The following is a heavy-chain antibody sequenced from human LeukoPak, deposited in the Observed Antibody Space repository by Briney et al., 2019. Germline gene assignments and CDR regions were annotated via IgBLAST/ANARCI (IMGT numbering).Heavy chain of an antibody. Sequence: SETLSLTCTVSGGSISSGSYYWSWIRQPAGKGLEWLGRIYTSGSTNYNPSLKSRVTISVDTSKNQFSLNLSFVTAADTAVYYCGRHYYSSGSFDYWGQGTLVTVSS. V-gene: IGHV4-61*02. J-gene: IGHJ4*02. D-gene: IGHD3-10*01. CDR2: IYTSGST. CDR1: GGSISSGSYY. CDR3: GRHYYSSGSFDY.